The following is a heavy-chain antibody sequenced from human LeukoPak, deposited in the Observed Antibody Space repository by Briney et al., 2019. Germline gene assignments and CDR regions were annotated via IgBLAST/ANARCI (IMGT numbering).Heavy chain of an antibody. D-gene: IGHD2-2*01. Sequence: GGSLRLSCAASGFTFSSYAMSWVRQAPGKGLEWVSAISGSGGSTYYADSVKGRFTISRGNSKNTLYLQMNSLRAEDTAVYYCAKDLWMEDIVVVPAATVFDYWGQGTLVTVSS. CDR1: GFTFSSYA. V-gene: IGHV3-23*01. CDR2: ISGSGGST. J-gene: IGHJ4*02. CDR3: AKDLWMEDIVVVPAATVFDY.